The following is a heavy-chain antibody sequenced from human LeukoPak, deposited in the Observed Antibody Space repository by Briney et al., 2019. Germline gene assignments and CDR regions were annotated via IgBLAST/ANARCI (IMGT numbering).Heavy chain of an antibody. Sequence: GGSLRLSCAASGFSFSDFGMHWVRQAPGKGLEWVAFIRYDGKNKDYADSVKGRFTISRDDSKNTLYLQMNNLRAEDTAVYYCARGRGSGSYYYYYYYMDVWGKGTTVTVSS. D-gene: IGHD3-10*01. CDR2: IRYDGKNK. J-gene: IGHJ6*03. CDR1: GFSFSDFG. V-gene: IGHV3-30*02. CDR3: ARGRGSGSYYYYYYYMDV.